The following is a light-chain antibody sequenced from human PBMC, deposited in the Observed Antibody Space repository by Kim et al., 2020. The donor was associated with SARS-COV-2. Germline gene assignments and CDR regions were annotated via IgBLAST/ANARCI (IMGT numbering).Light chain of an antibody. V-gene: IGLV3-21*04. CDR1: NIGSKS. J-gene: IGLJ2*01. CDR2: YDS. CDR3: QVWDSGVV. Sequence: SYELTQPPSVSVAPGKTAWITCGGNNIGSKSVYWYQQKPGQAPVLVIYYDSDRPSGIPERFSGSNSGNTATLTISRVEAGDEADYYCQVWDSGVVFG.